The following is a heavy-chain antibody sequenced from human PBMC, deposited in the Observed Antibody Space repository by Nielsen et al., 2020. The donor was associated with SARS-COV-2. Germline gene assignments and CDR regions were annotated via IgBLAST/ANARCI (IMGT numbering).Heavy chain of an antibody. CDR3: ASFSGWYGYNWFDP. Sequence: ASVKVFCKASGYTFTSYAMHWVRQAPGQRLEWMGWINAGNGNTKYSQKFQGRVTITRDTSASTAYMELSSLRSEDTAVYYCASFSGWYGYNWFDPWGQGTLVTVSS. J-gene: IGHJ5*02. CDR1: GYTFTSYA. V-gene: IGHV1-3*01. D-gene: IGHD6-19*01. CDR2: INAGNGNT.